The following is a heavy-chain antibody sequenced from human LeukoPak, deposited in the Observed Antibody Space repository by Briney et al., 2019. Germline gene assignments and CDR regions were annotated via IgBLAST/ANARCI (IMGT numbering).Heavy chain of an antibody. CDR3: ASQYKYYFDY. D-gene: IGHD1-1*01. J-gene: IGHJ4*02. V-gene: IGHV4-34*01. CDR2: INHSGST. CDR1: GGSFSGYY. Sequence: SETLSLTCAVYGGSFSGYYWSWIRQPPGKGLEWIGEINHSGSTNYNPSLKSRVTISVDTSKNQFSLKPSSVTAADTAVYYCASQYKYYFDYWGQGTLVTVSS.